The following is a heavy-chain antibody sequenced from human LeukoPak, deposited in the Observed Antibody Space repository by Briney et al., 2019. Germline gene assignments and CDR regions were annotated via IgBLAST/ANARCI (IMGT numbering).Heavy chain of an antibody. V-gene: IGHV3-66*04. J-gene: IGHJ4*02. CDR1: GFTVSSSY. CDR2: IYAGGSI. D-gene: IGHD6-13*01. Sequence: GRSLRLSCAASGFTVSSSYMSWVRQDPGKGLEWVSVIYAGGSIYYADSVKGRFTISRDNSKNTVHLQMNSLRVDDTAVYYCARLYSSSFDYWGQGTLVTVSS. CDR3: ARLYSSSFDY.